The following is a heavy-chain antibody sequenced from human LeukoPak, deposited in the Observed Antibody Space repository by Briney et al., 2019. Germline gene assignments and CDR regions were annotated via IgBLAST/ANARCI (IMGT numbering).Heavy chain of an antibody. Sequence: PGGSLRLSCAESGFTFSSYAMSGVRQAPGKGLEWVSAISGSGGSTYYADSVKGRFTISRDNSKNTLYLQMNSLRAEDTAVYYCAKDLAYYYDSSGYWDYWGQGTLVTVSS. CDR2: ISGSGGST. CDR1: GFTFSSYA. D-gene: IGHD3-22*01. V-gene: IGHV3-23*01. CDR3: AKDLAYYYDSSGYWDY. J-gene: IGHJ4*02.